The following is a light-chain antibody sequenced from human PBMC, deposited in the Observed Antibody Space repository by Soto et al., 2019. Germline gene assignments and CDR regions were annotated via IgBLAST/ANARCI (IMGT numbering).Light chain of an antibody. V-gene: IGLV3-1*01. J-gene: IGLJ2*01. CDR3: QAWDSSTGV. CDR2: EDS. CDR1: KLGNKY. Sequence: SYALTQPPSVSVSPGQTASITCSGDKLGNKYACWYQQKSGQSPVLVIYEDSKRPSGIPERFSGSNSGNTATLTISGTQAMDEADYYCQAWDSSTGVFGGGTKVTVL.